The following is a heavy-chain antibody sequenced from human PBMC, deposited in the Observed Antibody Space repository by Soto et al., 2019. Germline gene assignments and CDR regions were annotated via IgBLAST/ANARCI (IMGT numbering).Heavy chain of an antibody. J-gene: IGHJ5*02. CDR3: ARGYCSSTSCYIWDNWFDP. D-gene: IGHD2-2*02. CDR2: IYYSGRT. CDR1: GGSISSYY. V-gene: IGHV4-59*01. Sequence: SKTLSLTFTVSGGSISSYYLSCIPHPPGMGLEWIGYIYYSGRTNYNPSLKSRVTISVDTSKNQFSLKLSSVTAADTAVYYCARGYCSSTSCYIWDNWFDPWGQGTLVTVS.